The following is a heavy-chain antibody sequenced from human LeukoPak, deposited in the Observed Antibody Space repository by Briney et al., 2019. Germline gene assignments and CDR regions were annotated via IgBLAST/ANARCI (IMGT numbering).Heavy chain of an antibody. Sequence: GRSLRLSCAASGFTFSNAWMSWVRQAPGKGLEWVGRIKSKTDGGTTDYAAPVKGRFTISRDDSKNTLYLQMNSLKTEDTAVYYCTTELDGYCSSSSCYTNFDYWGQGTLVTVSS. CDR1: GFTFSNAW. CDR3: TTELDGYCSSSSCYTNFDY. D-gene: IGHD2-2*02. CDR2: IKSKTDGGTT. V-gene: IGHV3-15*01. J-gene: IGHJ4*02.